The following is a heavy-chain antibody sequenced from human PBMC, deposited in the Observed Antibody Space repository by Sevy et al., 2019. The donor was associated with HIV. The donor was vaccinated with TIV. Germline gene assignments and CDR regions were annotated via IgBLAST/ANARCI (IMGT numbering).Heavy chain of an antibody. D-gene: IGHD2-15*01. CDR3: STEGLYCSGGSCSSEGFDF. CDR1: GFPFSNAW. CDR2: IKSKTDGGTT. J-gene: IGHJ4*02. V-gene: IGHV3-15*01. Sequence: GGSLRLSCAAFGFPFSNAWMNWVRQAPGKGLEWVGRIKSKTDGGTTDYAAPLKGRFTISSDDSKNTLYLQMNSLKSEDTAVYYCSTEGLYCSGGSCSSEGFDFWGQGTLVTVSS.